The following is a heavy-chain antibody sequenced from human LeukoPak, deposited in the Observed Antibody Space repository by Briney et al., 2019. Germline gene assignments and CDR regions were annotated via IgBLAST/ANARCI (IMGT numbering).Heavy chain of an antibody. CDR2: INPNSGGT. V-gene: IGHV1-2*02. D-gene: IGHD3-22*01. J-gene: IGHJ3*02. Sequence: ASVKVSCKASGYTFTGYYMHWVRQAPGQGLEWMGWINPNSGGTNYAQKFQGRVTMTRDTSISTAYMELSRLRSDDTAVYYCASISPYYYDSSGSLDAFDIWGQGTMVTVSS. CDR3: ASISPYYYDSSGSLDAFDI. CDR1: GYTFTGYY.